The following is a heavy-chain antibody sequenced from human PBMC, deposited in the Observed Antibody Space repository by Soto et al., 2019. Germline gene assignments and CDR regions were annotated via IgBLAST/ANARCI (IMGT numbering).Heavy chain of an antibody. Sequence: SETLSLTCAVYGGPLRVYYWTWIGQPPGKGLEWIGEINHSGSTNYNPSLKSRVTISVDTSKNQFSLKLSSVTAADTAVYYCARGRIVVVPAAKHNWFDPWGQGTLVTVS. V-gene: IGHV4-34*01. CDR3: ARGRIVVVPAAKHNWFDP. CDR2: INHSGST. CDR1: GGPLRVYY. J-gene: IGHJ5*02. D-gene: IGHD2-2*01.